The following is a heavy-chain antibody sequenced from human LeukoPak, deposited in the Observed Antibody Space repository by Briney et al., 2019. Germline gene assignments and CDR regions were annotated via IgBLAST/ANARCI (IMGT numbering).Heavy chain of an antibody. CDR2: VSGSGGST. CDR1: GFTFSSYA. D-gene: IGHD2-15*01. J-gene: IGHJ4*02. CDR3: AKLYASLRDI. V-gene: IGHV3-23*01. Sequence: PGGSLRLSCAASGFTFSSYAMGWVRQAPGKGLEWVSAVSGSGGSTYYADPVKGRFTISRDNSKNTLYLQMNSLRAEDTAVYYCAKLYASLRDIWGQGTLVTVSS.